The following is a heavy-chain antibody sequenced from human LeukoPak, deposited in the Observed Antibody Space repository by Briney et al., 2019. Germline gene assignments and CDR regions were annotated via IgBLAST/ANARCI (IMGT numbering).Heavy chain of an antibody. CDR3: ARKYSSGWRDYYYGMDV. D-gene: IGHD6-19*01. V-gene: IGHV1-69*13. Sequence: ASVKVSCKASGGTFSSYAISWVRQAPGRGLEWMGGIIPIFGTANYAQKFQGRVTITADESTSTAYMELSSLRSEDTAVYYCARKYSSGWRDYYYGMDVWGQGTTVTVSS. CDR2: IIPIFGTA. CDR1: GGTFSSYA. J-gene: IGHJ6*02.